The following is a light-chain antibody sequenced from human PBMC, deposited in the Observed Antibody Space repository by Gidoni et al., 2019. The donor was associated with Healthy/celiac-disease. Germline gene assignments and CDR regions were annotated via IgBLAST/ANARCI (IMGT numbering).Light chain of an antibody. J-gene: IGKJ1*01. CDR2: LGS. Sequence: DMVMPQSPLSLPVTPGEPASISCRSSQSLLHSNGYNYLDWYLQKPGQSPQFLIYLGSNRASAVPVRFSGCGSGSAFTLKISRAEAEDVGVYYCMYALQPPGFGQGTKVEIK. V-gene: IGKV2-28*01. CDR1: QSLLHSNGYNY. CDR3: MYALQPPG.